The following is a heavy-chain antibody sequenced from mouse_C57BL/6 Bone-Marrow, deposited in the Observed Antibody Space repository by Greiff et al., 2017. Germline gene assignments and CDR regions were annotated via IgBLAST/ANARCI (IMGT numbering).Heavy chain of an antibody. CDR1: GYTFTSYW. Sequence: EVQLQQSGTVLARPGASVKMSCKTSGYTFTSYWMHWVKQRPGQGLEWIGAIYPGNSDTSYNQKFKGKAKLTAVTSASTAYMELSSLTNEDSAVYYCTREVSLYYYGSSLYYYAMDYWGQGTSVTVSS. D-gene: IGHD1-1*01. CDR3: TREVSLYYYGSSLYYYAMDY. CDR2: IYPGNSDT. J-gene: IGHJ4*01. V-gene: IGHV1-5*01.